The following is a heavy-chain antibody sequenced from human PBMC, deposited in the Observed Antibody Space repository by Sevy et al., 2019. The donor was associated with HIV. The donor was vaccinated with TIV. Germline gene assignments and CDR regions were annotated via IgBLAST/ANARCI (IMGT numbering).Heavy chain of an antibody. V-gene: IGHV3-11*01. Sequence: GGSLRLSCAASGFTFSDYYMSWIRQAPGKGLEWVSYISSSGSTIYYAYSVKGRFTISRDNAKNSLYLQMNSLRAEDTAVHYCGRVVGYYGSGSYSSETYYYYGMDVWGQGTTVTVSS. D-gene: IGHD3-10*01. J-gene: IGHJ6*02. CDR1: GFTFSDYY. CDR3: GRVVGYYGSGSYSSETYYYYGMDV. CDR2: ISSSGSTI.